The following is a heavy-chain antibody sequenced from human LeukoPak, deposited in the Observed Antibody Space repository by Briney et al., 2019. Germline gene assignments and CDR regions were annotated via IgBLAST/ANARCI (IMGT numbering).Heavy chain of an antibody. D-gene: IGHD3-22*01. J-gene: IGHJ4*02. CDR3: ARVSGYYYDSSGYYYAY. V-gene: IGHV1-69*05. Sequence: ASVKVSRKASGGTFSSYAISWVRQAPGQGLEWMGRIIPIFGTANYAQKFQGRVTITTDESTSTAYMELSSLRSEDTAVYYCARVSGYYYDSSGYYYAYWGQGTLVTVSS. CDR1: GGTFSSYA. CDR2: IIPIFGTA.